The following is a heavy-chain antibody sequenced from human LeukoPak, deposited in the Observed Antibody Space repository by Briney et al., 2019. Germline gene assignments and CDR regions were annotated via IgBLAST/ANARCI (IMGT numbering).Heavy chain of an antibody. CDR1: GFTFSNYG. J-gene: IGHJ5*02. V-gene: IGHV3-30*02. CDR3: AKTNTELGKNWFDP. Sequence: PGGSLRLSCAASGFTFSNYGMHWVRQAPGKGLEWVAFIRYDGSVKTYADSVKGRFTISRDNSKNTLYLQMNSLRVQDTALYYCAKTNTELGKNWFDPWDQGTLVTVSS. D-gene: IGHD7-27*01. CDR2: IRYDGSVK.